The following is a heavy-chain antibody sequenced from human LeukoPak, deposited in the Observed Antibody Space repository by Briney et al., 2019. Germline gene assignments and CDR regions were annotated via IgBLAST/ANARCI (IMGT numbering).Heavy chain of an antibody. CDR1: GFTFSSYA. Sequence: GGSLRLSCAASGFTFSSYAMHWVRQAPGKGLEWVAVISYDGSNKYYADSVKGRFTISRDNSKNTLYLQMNSLRAEDTAVHYCARDKYYYGSGSYSYYYYYGMDVWGQGTTVTVSS. J-gene: IGHJ6*02. CDR3: ARDKYYYGSGSYSYYYYYGMDV. CDR2: ISYDGSNK. V-gene: IGHV3-30*04. D-gene: IGHD3-10*01.